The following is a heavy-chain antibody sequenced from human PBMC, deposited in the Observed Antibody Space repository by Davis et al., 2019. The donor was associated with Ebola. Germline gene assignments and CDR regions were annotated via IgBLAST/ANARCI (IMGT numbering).Heavy chain of an antibody. V-gene: IGHV5-51*01. CDR2: IYPGDSDT. D-gene: IGHD2-21*01. CDR3: ARHVGFLPDYYYYMDV. Sequence: GESLKISCKGSGYSFTSYWIGWVRQMPGKGLEWMGIIYPGDSDTRYSPSFQGQVTISADKSMSTAYLQWNSLKASDTAMYYCARHVGFLPDYYYYMDVWGKGTTVTVSS. CDR1: GYSFTSYW. J-gene: IGHJ6*03.